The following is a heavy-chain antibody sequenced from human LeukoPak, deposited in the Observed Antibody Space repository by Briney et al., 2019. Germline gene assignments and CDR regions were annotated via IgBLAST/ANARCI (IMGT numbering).Heavy chain of an antibody. CDR1: GASISNYY. CDR2: MLYSGST. J-gene: IGHJ4*02. Sequence: SETLSLTCTVSGASISNYYWSWIRQSPGKGLEWIGYMLYSGSTNQNPSLRSRVTISVDTTKNQVSLKLSSVTAADTAVYYCARSDIWGSYRFLDYWGQGALVTVSS. V-gene: IGHV4-59*08. D-gene: IGHD3-16*02. CDR3: ARSDIWGSYRFLDY.